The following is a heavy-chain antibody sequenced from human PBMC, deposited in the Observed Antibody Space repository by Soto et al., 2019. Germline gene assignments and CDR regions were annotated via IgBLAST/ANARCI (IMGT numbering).Heavy chain of an antibody. CDR1: GFTFSSYE. Sequence: PGGSLRLSCAASGFTFSSYEMNWVRQAPGKGLEWVSYISSSGSTIYYADSVKGRFTISRDNAKNSLYLQMNSLRAEDTAVYYCQREKGAGPALGMDVWGQGTTVTVSS. CDR2: ISSSGSTI. J-gene: IGHJ6*02. V-gene: IGHV3-48*03. CDR3: QREKGAGPALGMDV. D-gene: IGHD1-26*01.